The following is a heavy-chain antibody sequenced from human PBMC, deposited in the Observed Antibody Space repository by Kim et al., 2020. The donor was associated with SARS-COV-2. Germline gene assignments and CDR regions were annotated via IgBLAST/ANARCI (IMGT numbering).Heavy chain of an antibody. V-gene: IGHV4-61*01. CDR1: GDSVINPNYY. CDR3: TSLRFVEWTPSRFFDD. CDR2: ITYIGAT. J-gene: IGHJ4*02. Sequence: SETLSLTCTVSGDSVINPNYYWSWIRQPPGKGLEGIGCITYIGATKYDPSLKSRVAISVDRTRNQLSLQLSSVTAADTARYYCTSLRFVEWTPSRFFDDWGQGTPVPLSS. D-gene: IGHD3-3*01.